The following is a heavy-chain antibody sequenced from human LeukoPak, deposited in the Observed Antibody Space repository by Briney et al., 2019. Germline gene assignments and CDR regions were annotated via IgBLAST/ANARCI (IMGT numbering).Heavy chain of an antibody. CDR1: GYTFTSYD. CDR3: ARGKARRELANWFDP. V-gene: IGHV1-8*01. D-gene: IGHD3-10*01. J-gene: IGHJ5*02. CDR2: MNPNSGNT. Sequence: ASVTVSCKASGYTFTSYDINWVRQAPGQGLEWMGWMNPNSGNTDYAQRFQGRVTMTRNTSISTAYMELSSLRSEDTAVHYCARGKARRELANWFDPWGQGTLVTVSS.